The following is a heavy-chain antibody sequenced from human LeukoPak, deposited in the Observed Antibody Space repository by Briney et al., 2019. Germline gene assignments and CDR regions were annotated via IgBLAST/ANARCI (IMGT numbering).Heavy chain of an antibody. J-gene: IGHJ4*02. D-gene: IGHD1-1*01. CDR3: ARDKGNDWKPIDY. CDR2: INPNSGGT. CDR1: GYTFTGYY. Sequence: ASVKVSCKASGYTFTGYYMHWVRQAPGQGLEWMGWINPNSGGTNYAQKFQGRVTMTRDTSISTAYMELSRLRSDDTAVYYCARDKGNDWKPIDYWGQGTLVTVSS. V-gene: IGHV1-2*02.